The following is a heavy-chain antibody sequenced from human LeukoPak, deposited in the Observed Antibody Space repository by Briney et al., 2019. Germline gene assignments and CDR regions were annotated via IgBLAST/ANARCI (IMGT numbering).Heavy chain of an antibody. CDR2: ITSAANIK. Sequence: GGSLRLSCAASGFSLSNYEMNWARQAPGRGLEWVSYITSAANIKNYADSVKGRFTVSRDNARNSLYLEMNSLTAEDTGLYYCARETGLDALDIWGQGTAVTVSP. D-gene: IGHD3-10*01. V-gene: IGHV3-48*03. CDR1: GFSLSNYE. CDR3: ARETGLDALDI. J-gene: IGHJ3*02.